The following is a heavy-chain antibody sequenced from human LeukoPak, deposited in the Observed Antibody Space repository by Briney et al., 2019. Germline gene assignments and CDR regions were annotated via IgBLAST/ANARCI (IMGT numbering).Heavy chain of an antibody. CDR3: ARTHTYYDFWSGYNGFDP. D-gene: IGHD3-3*01. V-gene: IGHV1-69*13. CDR2: IIPIFGTA. Sequence: SVKVSCKASGGTFSSYAINWVRQAPGQGLEWMGGIIPIFGTANYAQKFQGGVTITADESTSTAYMELSSLRSEDTAVYYCARTHTYYDFWSGYNGFDPWGQGTLVTVSS. CDR1: GGTFSSYA. J-gene: IGHJ5*02.